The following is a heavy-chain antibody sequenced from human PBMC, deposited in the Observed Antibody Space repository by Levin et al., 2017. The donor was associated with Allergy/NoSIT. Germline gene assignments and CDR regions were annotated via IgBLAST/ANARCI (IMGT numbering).Heavy chain of an antibody. CDR1: GGSFSGYY. CDR2: INHSGST. Sequence: SETLSLTCAVYGGSFSGYYWSWIRQPPGKGLEWIGEINHSGSTNYNPSLKSRVTISVDTSKNQFSLKLSSVTAADTAVYYCARDPIYRYYDSSGYYQGGNYYYYGMDVWGQGTTVTVSS. J-gene: IGHJ6*02. V-gene: IGHV4-34*01. D-gene: IGHD3-22*01. CDR3: ARDPIYRYYDSSGYYQGGNYYYYGMDV.